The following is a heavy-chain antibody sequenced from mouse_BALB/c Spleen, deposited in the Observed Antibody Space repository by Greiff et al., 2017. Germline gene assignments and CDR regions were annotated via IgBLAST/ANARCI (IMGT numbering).Heavy chain of an antibody. CDR3: ARRTVDAMDY. V-gene: IGHV5-6-5*01. D-gene: IGHD1-1*01. J-gene: IGHJ4*01. Sequence: EVMLVESGGGLVKPGGSLKLSCAASGFTFSSYAMSWVRQTPEKRLEWVASISSGGSTYYPDSVKGRFTISRDNARNILYLQMSSLRSEDTAMYYCARRTVDAMDYWGQGTSVTVSS. CDR2: ISSGGST. CDR1: GFTFSSYA.